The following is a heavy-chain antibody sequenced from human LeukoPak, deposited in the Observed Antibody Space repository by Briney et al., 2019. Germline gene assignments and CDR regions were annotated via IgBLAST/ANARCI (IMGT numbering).Heavy chain of an antibody. J-gene: IGHJ4*02. CDR1: GGSIRGYY. Sequence: PSETLSLTCNVSGGSIRGYYWSWIRQPPGKGLEWIGYIYYSGSSNYNPSLKTRVTISVDTSKNQFSLKLSSVTAADTAVYYCARGIGYLGYWGQGTLVTVSS. CDR3: ARGIGYLGY. V-gene: IGHV4-59*01. CDR2: IYYSGSS. D-gene: IGHD3-10*01.